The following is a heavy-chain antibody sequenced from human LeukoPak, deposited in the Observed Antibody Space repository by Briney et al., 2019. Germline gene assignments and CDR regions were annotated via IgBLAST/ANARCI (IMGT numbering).Heavy chain of an antibody. J-gene: IGHJ4*02. V-gene: IGHV3-23*01. CDR1: GFTFSSHA. Sequence: RAGGSLRLSCAASGFTFSSHAISWVRHAPGKGLVWVSAIGDDVVSTYYAESVKGRFTISRDNSKNTLYLQMNSLRAEDTATYYCARDSPLLTVWGQGTLVTVSS. D-gene: IGHD3-9*01. CDR2: IGDDVVST. CDR3: ARDSPLLTV.